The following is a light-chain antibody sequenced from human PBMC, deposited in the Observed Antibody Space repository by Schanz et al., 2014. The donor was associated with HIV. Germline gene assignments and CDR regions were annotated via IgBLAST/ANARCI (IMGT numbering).Light chain of an antibody. Sequence: EIVMTQSPGTLSVSPGERATLSCRASQTVSNNLAWYQQKPGQAPRLLIYGASTSVTGIPARFSGSGSGTEFALSISSLQSEDFAVYNCQQYNDWPPSTFGQGTRLEIK. CDR1: QTVSNN. J-gene: IGKJ5*01. CDR3: QQYNDWPPST. CDR2: GAS. V-gene: IGKV3-15*01.